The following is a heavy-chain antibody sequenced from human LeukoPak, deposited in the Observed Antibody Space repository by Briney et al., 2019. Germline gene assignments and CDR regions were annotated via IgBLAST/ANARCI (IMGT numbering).Heavy chain of an antibody. CDR3: AKASISYSSSWYSDFDY. V-gene: IGHV3-11*01. J-gene: IGHJ4*02. D-gene: IGHD6-13*01. CDR1: GFTFSDYY. CDR2: ISSSGSTI. Sequence: PGGSLRLSCAASGFTFSDYYMSWIRQAPGKGLEWVSYISSSGSTIYYADSVKGRFTISRDNAKNSLYLQMNSLRAEDTAVYYCAKASISYSSSWYSDFDYWGQGTLVTVSS.